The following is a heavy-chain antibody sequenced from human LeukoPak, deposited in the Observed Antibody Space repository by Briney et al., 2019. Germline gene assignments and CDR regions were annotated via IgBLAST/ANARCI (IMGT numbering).Heavy chain of an antibody. J-gene: IGHJ4*02. D-gene: IGHD3-22*01. V-gene: IGHV6-1*01. CDR3: ARTNYYDSSGYYYGHDY. CDR2: TYYRSKWYN. Sequence: SQTLSLTCAISGDIVSSNSAAWNWIRQSPSRGLEWLGRTYYRSKWYNDYAVSVKSRITINPDTSQNQFSLQLNSVTPEDTAVYYCARTNYYDSSGYYYGHDYWGQGTLVTVSS. CDR1: GDIVSSNSAA.